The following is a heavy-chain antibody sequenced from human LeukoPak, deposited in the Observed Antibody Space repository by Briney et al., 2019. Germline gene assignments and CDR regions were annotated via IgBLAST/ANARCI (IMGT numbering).Heavy chain of an antibody. D-gene: IGHD6-13*01. CDR1: GYTFTNYG. CDR3: ARDQSLVAYSSTWFDY. Sequence: ASVKVSCKASGYTFTNYGISWVRQAPGQGLEWMGWISTYNGNTDYAQNLQGRVTMNTDTLTSTDYMELRSLKSDDKDVYYCARDQSLVAYSSTWFDYWGQGTPVTVSS. CDR2: ISTYNGNT. V-gene: IGHV1-18*01. J-gene: IGHJ4*02.